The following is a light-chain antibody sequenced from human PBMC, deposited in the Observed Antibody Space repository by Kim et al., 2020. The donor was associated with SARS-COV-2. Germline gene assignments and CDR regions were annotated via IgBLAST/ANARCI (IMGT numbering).Light chain of an antibody. CDR3: LLYYNGYRI. V-gene: IGLV7-46*01. CDR1: TGAVTSGHH. CDR2: DTS. Sequence: PGGTVPLTCGSSTGAVTSGHHPYWFQQKHGQAPRTLISDTSNKHSWTPARLSGSLPGGNAALTLSGALPEDEAEYYCLLYYNGYRIFGGGTQLTVL. J-gene: IGLJ2*01.